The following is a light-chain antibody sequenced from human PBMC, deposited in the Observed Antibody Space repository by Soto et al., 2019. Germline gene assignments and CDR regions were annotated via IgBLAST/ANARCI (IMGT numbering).Light chain of an antibody. CDR2: SAS. Sequence: EIQMTQSPSTLSASVGDRVTITCRASQSVSSWLAWYQQKPGKAPKLLIYSASSLESGVPPRFSGSGSGTEFTLPISSLQPDDFAPYYCQQYNTYSWTFGQGTKLEI. J-gene: IGKJ2*02. CDR3: QQYNTYSWT. CDR1: QSVSSW. V-gene: IGKV1-5*03.